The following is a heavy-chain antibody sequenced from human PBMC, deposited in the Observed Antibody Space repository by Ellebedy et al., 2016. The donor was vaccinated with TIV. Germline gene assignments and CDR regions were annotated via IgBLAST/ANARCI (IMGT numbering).Heavy chain of an antibody. CDR3: ARDRVPVAAYDAFDI. J-gene: IGHJ3*02. CDR2: INPNRGDT. V-gene: IGHV1-2*02. D-gene: IGHD6-19*01. CDR1: GYTFTGYY. Sequence: AASVKVSCKASGYTFTGYYMHWVRQAPGQGLEWMGWINPNRGDTNYAQKFQGRVTMTRDTSISTAYMELSRLRSDDTAVYYCARDRVPVAAYDAFDIWGQGTMVTVSS.